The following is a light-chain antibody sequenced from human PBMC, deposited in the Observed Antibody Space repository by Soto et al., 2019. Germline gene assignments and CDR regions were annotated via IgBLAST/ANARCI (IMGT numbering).Light chain of an antibody. J-gene: IGKJ1*01. V-gene: IGKV4-1*01. CDR3: QQYYGSPPRT. CDR2: WAS. CDR1: QSVLYSSNNKNY. Sequence: DIVMTQSPDSLAVSLGERATINCESSQSVLYSSNNKNYLAWYQQKPGQPPKLLISWASTRESGVPDRFSGSGSGTDFTLTISSLQAEAVAVYYCQQYYGSPPRTFGQGTKVEIK.